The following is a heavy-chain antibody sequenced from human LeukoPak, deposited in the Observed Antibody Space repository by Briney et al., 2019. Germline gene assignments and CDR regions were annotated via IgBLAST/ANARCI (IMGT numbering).Heavy chain of an antibody. J-gene: IGHJ6*03. CDR1: GGSFSGYY. Sequence: SETLSLTCAVYGGSFSGYYWSWIRQPPGKGLEWIGEINHSGSTNYNPSLKSRVTISVDTSKNQFSLKLSSVTAADTAVYYCARKGKYSSSWYGAHYYYYYMDVWSKGTTVTVSS. CDR2: INHSGST. D-gene: IGHD6-13*01. CDR3: ARKGKYSSSWYGAHYYYYYMDV. V-gene: IGHV4-34*01.